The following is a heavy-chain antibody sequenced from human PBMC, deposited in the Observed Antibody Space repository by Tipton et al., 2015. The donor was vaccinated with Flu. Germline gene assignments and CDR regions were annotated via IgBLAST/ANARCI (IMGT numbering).Heavy chain of an antibody. Sequence: TLSLTCAVSGYSVSSGYYWAWIRQSPGKGLEWIGNVFYKGTTDYNPSLKSRVTISVDISRNQFSLNLRSVTAADTAVYYCARPGVAEYYFDYWGQGTLVTVSS. D-gene: IGHD1-14*01. CDR3: ARPGVAEYYFDY. J-gene: IGHJ4*02. CDR1: GYSVSSGYY. CDR2: VFYKGTT. V-gene: IGHV4-38-2*01.